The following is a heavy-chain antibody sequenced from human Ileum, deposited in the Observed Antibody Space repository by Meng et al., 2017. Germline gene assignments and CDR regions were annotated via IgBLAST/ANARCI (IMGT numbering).Heavy chain of an antibody. CDR2: AST. CDR3: ARDHWGSLDY. D-gene: IGHD7-27*01. V-gene: IGHV4-61*08. J-gene: IGHJ4*02. CDR1: GRSASISGSQ. Sequence: QVQLQASGPGLVRPADTLSLLCAGSGRSASISGSQWGWIRQPPGKGQEWIGYASTNYNPSLKSRVTISVDTSKNQFSLKLTSVTAADTAVYYCARDHWGSLDYWGQGVLVTVSS.